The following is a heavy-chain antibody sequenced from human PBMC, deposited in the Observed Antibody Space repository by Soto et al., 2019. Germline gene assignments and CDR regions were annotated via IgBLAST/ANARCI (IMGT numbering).Heavy chain of an antibody. CDR2: INHSGST. CDR1: GDSITRGAYY. CDR3: ARPTRQWLGLRYYYGMDV. V-gene: IGHV4-34*01. J-gene: IGHJ6*02. Sequence: PSETLSLTCTVSGDSITRGAYYWSWIRQPPGKGLEWIGEINHSGSTNYNPSLKSRVTISVDTSKNQFSLKLSSVTAADTAVYYCARPTRQWLGLRYYYGMDVWGQGTTVTVSS. D-gene: IGHD6-19*01.